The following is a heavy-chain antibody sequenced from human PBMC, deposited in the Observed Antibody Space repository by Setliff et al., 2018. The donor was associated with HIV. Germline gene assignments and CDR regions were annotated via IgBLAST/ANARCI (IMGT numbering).Heavy chain of an antibody. J-gene: IGHJ4*02. CDR1: GGSISSSDFY. CDR3: AGGWVRQSRRFGGVIVLPPFDY. V-gene: IGHV4-31*03. D-gene: IGHD3-16*02. CDR2: IHHSGSS. Sequence: SETLSLTCTVSGGSISSSDFYWNWIRQRPGKALEWIGYIHHSGSSSHNPSLKSRLTTSINASKSQFSLRLSSVTAADTAVYYCAGGWVRQSRRFGGVIVLPPFDYWGQGTLVTVSS.